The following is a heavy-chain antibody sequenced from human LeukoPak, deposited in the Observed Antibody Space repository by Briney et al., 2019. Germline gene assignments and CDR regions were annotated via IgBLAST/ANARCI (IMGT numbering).Heavy chain of an antibody. Sequence: GRSLRLSCAASGFTFNSYAINWVRQAPGKGLEWVAFISYDGSNKYYADSVKGRFTISRDNSKNMLYLQMNSLRAEDTAVYYCARSSGPNSITVFGVVTPKIDYWGQGTLVTVSS. CDR2: ISYDGSNK. J-gene: IGHJ4*02. D-gene: IGHD3-3*01. V-gene: IGHV3-30-3*01. CDR1: GFTFNSYA. CDR3: ARSSGPNSITVFGVVTPKIDY.